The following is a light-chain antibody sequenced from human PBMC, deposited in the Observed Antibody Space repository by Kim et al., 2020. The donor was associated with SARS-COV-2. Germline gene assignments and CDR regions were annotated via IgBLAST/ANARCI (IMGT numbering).Light chain of an antibody. V-gene: IGLV3-21*04. CDR2: YDS. CDR3: QVWDSSSWV. J-gene: IGLJ3*02. Sequence: SVAPGKTARITCGRNNIGSKSVHWYQQKPGQAPVLVIYYDSDRPSGIPERFSGSNSGNTATLTISRVEAGDEADYYCQVWDSSSWVFGGGTKLTVL. CDR1: NIGSKS.